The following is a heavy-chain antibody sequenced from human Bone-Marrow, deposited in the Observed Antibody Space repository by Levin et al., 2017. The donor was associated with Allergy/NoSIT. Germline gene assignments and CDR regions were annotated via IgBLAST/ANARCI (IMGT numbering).Heavy chain of an antibody. D-gene: IGHD2-2*01. CDR1: GGSISNTTYH. CDR3: ARQHCSSTRCSTGWGGWFDP. V-gene: IGHV4-39*01. CDR2: VYYTGGA. J-gene: IGHJ5*02. Sequence: GSLRLSCAVSGGSISNTTYHWVWIRQPPGKGLEWIGNVYYTGGAHYTPSLKSRVTISVDTSKNQFSLKMTSVTATDTATYYCARQHCSSTRCSTGWGGWFDPWGQGILVTVTS.